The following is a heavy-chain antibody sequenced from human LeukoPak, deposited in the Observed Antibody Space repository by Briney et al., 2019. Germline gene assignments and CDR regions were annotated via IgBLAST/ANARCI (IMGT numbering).Heavy chain of an antibody. J-gene: IGHJ4*02. CDR3: AKDSGWD. D-gene: IGHD3-10*01. CDR2: ISGSVGST. V-gene: IGHV3-23*01. Sequence: PGGSLRLSCAASGFTFSSYAMSWVRQAPGKGLEWVSRISGSVGSTYYADSVKGRFTISRDNSKDALYLQMNSLRAEDTALYYCAKDSGWDWGQGTLVTVSS. CDR1: GFTFSSYA.